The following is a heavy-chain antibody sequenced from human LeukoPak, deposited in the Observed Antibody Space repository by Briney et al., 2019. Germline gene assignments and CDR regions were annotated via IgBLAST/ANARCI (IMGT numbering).Heavy chain of an antibody. CDR2: ISSSSSHM. D-gene: IGHD3-10*02. CDR1: GFTFNSYT. CDR3: ARDLHYYVAMDV. J-gene: IGHJ6*02. V-gene: IGHV3-21*01. Sequence: GGSLRLSCAASGFTFNSYTMYWVRQAPGKGLEWVSSISSSSSHMFYADSVKGRFSISRDNAKNSLYLQMNSVRAEDTAVYYCARDLHYYVAMDVWGQGTTVTVSS.